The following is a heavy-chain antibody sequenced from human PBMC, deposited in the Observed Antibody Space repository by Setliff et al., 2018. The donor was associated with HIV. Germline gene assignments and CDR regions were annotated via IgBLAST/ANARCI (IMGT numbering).Heavy chain of an antibody. CDR3: ARDLGYCTSTSCYGVFDY. J-gene: IGHJ4*02. V-gene: IGHV1-18*01. D-gene: IGHD2-2*01. Sequence: ASVKVSCKASGYTFSTYGISWVRQTPGQGLEWMGWISAYNDNTNYAQKVQGRVTMTTDTSTGTAYMVLRSLRSDDTAVYYCARDLGYCTSTSCYGVFDYWGQGTLVTVSS. CDR2: ISAYNDNT. CDR1: GYTFSTYG.